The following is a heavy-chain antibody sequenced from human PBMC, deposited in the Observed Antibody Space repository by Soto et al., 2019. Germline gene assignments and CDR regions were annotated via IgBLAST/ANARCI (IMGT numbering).Heavy chain of an antibody. CDR1: GFTFSSYG. V-gene: IGHV3-33*01. J-gene: IGHJ6*02. CDR3: ARSSGTAGKTIYYYGLDV. CDR2: IWYDASNK. Sequence: QVQLVESGGGVVQPGRSLRLSCAASGFTFSSYGMHWVRRAPGKGLEWVAVIWYDASNKYYADFVKGRFTISRDNSKKTLFLQMNSLRAEDTAVYHCARSSGTAGKTIYYYGLDVWGQGTTVTVSS. D-gene: IGHD1-1*01.